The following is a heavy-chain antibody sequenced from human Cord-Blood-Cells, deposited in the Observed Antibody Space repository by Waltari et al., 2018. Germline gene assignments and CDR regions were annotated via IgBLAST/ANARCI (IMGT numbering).Heavy chain of an antibody. CDR3: ARAHNYYDSSGYSWDAFDI. V-gene: IGHV5-51*01. CDR2: IYPGDSDT. Sequence: EVQLVQSGAEVKKPGESLKISCKGSGYSFTSYWIGWVRQMPGKGLEWMGCIYPGDSDTKYSPAFQGQVTISADKSISTAYLQWSSLKASDTAMYYCARAHNYYDSSGYSWDAFDIWGQGTMVTVSS. D-gene: IGHD3-22*01. CDR1: GYSFTSYW. J-gene: IGHJ3*02.